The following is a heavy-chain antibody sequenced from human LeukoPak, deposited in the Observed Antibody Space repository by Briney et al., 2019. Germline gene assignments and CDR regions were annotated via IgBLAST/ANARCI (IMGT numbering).Heavy chain of an antibody. D-gene: IGHD1-26*01. J-gene: IGHJ5*02. Sequence: SQTLSLTCAISGDSVSSNSAAWIWTRQSPSRGLEWLGRTYYRSKWYTDYAVSVKSRMTINPDTSKNQFSLQLNSVTPEDTAVYYCARGGNYYWFDPWGQGTLVTVSS. CDR2: TYYRSKWYT. V-gene: IGHV6-1*01. CDR1: GDSVSSNSAA. CDR3: ARGGNYYWFDP.